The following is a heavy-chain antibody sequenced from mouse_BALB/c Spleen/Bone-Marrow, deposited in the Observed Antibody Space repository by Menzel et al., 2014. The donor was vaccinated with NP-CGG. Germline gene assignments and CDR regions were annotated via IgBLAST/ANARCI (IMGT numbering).Heavy chain of an antibody. D-gene: IGHD2-14*01. J-gene: IGHJ2*01. Sequence: VQLHQPGSVLGRPGASVKLPCKASGYTFTSSWMHWAKQRPGQGLEWIGEIHPNSGNTNYNEKFKGKATLTVDTSSSTAYVDLSSLTSEDSAVYYCARRHRYASYFDYWGQGTTLTVSS. V-gene: IGHV1S130*01. CDR3: ARRHRYASYFDY. CDR1: GYTFTSSW. CDR2: IHPNSGNT.